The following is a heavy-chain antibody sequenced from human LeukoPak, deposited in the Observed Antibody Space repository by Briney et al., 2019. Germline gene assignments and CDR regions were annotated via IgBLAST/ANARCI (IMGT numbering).Heavy chain of an antibody. V-gene: IGHV3-9*01. D-gene: IGHD2-2*01. J-gene: IGHJ6*02. CDR1: GFTFDDYA. CDR3: AKDLIPAAGEYYYYGMDV. CDR2: ISWNSGSI. Sequence: GGSLRLSCAASGFTFDDYAMHWVRQAPGKGLEWVSGISWNSGSIGYADSVKGRFTISRDNAKNSLYLQMNSLRAEDTALYYCAKDLIPAAGEYYYYGMDVWGQGTTVTVSS.